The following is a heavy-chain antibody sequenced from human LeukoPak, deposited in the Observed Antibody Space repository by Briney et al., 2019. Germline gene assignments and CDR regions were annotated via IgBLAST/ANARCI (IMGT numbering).Heavy chain of an antibody. Sequence: ASVKVSCKASEYTFTGYYMNWVRLAPGQRLGWMGWINPNSGGTNYAQKFQGRVTMTRDTSISTAYMELSRLRSDDTAVYYCARGVSTVTGYYYYYYMDVWGKGTTVTISS. D-gene: IGHD4-17*01. V-gene: IGHV1-2*02. J-gene: IGHJ6*03. CDR2: INPNSGGT. CDR3: ARGVSTVTGYYYYYYMDV. CDR1: EYTFTGYY.